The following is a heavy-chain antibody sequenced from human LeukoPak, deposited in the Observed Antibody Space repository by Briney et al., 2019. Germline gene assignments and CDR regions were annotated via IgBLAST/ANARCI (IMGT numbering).Heavy chain of an antibody. J-gene: IGHJ3*02. CDR2: ISYDGSNK. Sequence: PGGSLRLSCAASGFTFSSYAMHWVRQAPGKGLEWVAVISYDGSNKYYADSVKGRFTISRDNAKNTLYLQMNSLRAEDTAVYHCARVDYGDYVAAVDIWGQGTMVTVFS. V-gene: IGHV3-30*04. CDR1: GFTFSSYA. CDR3: ARVDYGDYVAAVDI. D-gene: IGHD4-17*01.